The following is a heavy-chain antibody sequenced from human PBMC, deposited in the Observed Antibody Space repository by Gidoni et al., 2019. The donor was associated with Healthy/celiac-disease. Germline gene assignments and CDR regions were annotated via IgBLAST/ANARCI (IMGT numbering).Heavy chain of an antibody. CDR3: ARGEGYGDDFDY. CDR2: ISSSMSYI. D-gene: IGHD4-17*01. J-gene: IGHJ4*02. V-gene: IGHV3-21*01. CDR1: VCTLSSYS. Sequence: EVQLREARGGRVKPGGALRLSCTASVCTLSSYSMNWVRQAPGKGGEWVSSISSSMSYIYYAHSVKVRFTISRDNAKNSLYLQMNSLRAEDTAVYYCARGEGYGDDFDYWGQGTLVTVSS.